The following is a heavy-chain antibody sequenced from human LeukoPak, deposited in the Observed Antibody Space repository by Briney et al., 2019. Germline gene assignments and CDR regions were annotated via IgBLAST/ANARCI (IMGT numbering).Heavy chain of an antibody. V-gene: IGHV3-30*02. Sequence: GGSLRLSCAASGFTFSSYDMHWVRQAPGKELEWVTFIQYDGSNEYQADSVKGRFSISRDNSKNTVYLQMNSLRTEDTAVYYCARSLTKVRGYDYWGQGTLVTVSS. D-gene: IGHD3-10*01. CDR2: IQYDGSNE. J-gene: IGHJ4*02. CDR1: GFTFSSYD. CDR3: ARSLTKVRGYDY.